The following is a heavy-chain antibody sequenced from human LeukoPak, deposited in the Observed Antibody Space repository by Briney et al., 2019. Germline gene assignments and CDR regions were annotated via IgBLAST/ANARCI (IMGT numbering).Heavy chain of an antibody. J-gene: IGHJ3*02. V-gene: IGHV3-9*01. CDR1: GFTFDDHA. D-gene: IGHD3-22*01. Sequence: GGSLRLSCAASGFTFDDHAMHWVRQAPGKGLEWVAGISWNSGIIDYADSVKGRFTISRDNAKNSLYLQMNSLRAEDTAFYYCTKDRLFLHDALDIWGQGTMVTVSS. CDR2: ISWNSGII. CDR3: TKDRLFLHDALDI.